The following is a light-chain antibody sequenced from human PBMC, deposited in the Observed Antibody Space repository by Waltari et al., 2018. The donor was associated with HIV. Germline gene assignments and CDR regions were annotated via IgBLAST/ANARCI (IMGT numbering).Light chain of an antibody. CDR2: WAS. J-gene: IGKJ1*01. V-gene: IGKV4-1*01. Sequence: VPTQSPDSLAVSLGERATINCKSSQSVLYNSDNKNYLAWYQQKPGQPPNLLISWASTRESGVPDRFSGSGSGTDFTLTISSLQAEDVAIYYCQQYHTSWTFGQGTKVEIK. CDR1: QSVLYNSDNKNY. CDR3: QQYHTSWT.